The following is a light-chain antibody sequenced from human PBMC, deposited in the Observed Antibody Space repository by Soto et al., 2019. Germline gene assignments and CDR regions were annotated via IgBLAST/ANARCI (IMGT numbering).Light chain of an antibody. CDR2: GAS. V-gene: IGKV3-15*01. Sequence: IVMTQSPATLSVSPGERATLSCRASQSISSKLAWYQQKPGQAPRLLIYGASTRATGIPVRFSGSGSGTEFTLTITSLQSEDFAIAYCQQYNNWRPITFGGGTKVEIK. J-gene: IGKJ4*01. CDR3: QQYNNWRPIT. CDR1: QSISSK.